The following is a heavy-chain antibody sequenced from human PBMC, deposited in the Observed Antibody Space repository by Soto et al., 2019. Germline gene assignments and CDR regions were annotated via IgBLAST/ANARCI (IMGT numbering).Heavy chain of an antibody. CDR1: GFTFSSYG. J-gene: IGHJ6*03. CDR3: AKDGQYYDYIWGSYEDFYYMDV. V-gene: IGHV3-30*18. Sequence: GGSLRLSCAASGFTFSSYGMHWVRQAPGKGLEWVAVISYDGSNKYYADSVKGRFTISRDNSKNTLYLQMNSLRAEDTAVYYCAKDGQYYDYIWGSYEDFYYMDVWGKGTTVTVSS. D-gene: IGHD3-16*01. CDR2: ISYDGSNK.